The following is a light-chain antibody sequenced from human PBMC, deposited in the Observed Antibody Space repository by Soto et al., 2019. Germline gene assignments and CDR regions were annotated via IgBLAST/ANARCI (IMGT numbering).Light chain of an antibody. J-gene: IGKJ5*01. Sequence: EIVLTQSPATLSLSPGERATLSCRASQSVGTYLAWYQQKPGQSPRLLMFDVSNRATGIPARFSGSGSGTDFTLTISSLEPEDFGVYYCQHRSIWPVSFGQGTRLDIK. V-gene: IGKV3-11*01. CDR2: DVS. CDR3: QHRSIWPVS. CDR1: QSVGTY.